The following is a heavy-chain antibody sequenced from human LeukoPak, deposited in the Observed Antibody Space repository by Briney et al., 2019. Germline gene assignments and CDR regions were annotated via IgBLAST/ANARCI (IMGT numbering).Heavy chain of an antibody. Sequence: GASVKVSCKASGGTFSSYAISWVRQAPGQGLEWMGGIIPIFGTANYAQKFQGRVTITADESTSTAYMGLSSLRSEDTAVYYCARGKGELLGWFDPWGQGTLVTVSS. J-gene: IGHJ5*02. D-gene: IGHD3-10*01. CDR3: ARGKGELLGWFDP. V-gene: IGHV1-69*13. CDR1: GGTFSSYA. CDR2: IIPIFGTA.